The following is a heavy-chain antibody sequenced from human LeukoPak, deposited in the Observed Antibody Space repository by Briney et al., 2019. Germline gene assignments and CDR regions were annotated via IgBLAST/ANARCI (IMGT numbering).Heavy chain of an antibody. V-gene: IGHV6-1*01. J-gene: IGHJ4*02. CDR3: VRESLNFDC. CDR2: TYDRSKWYT. Sequence: SQTLSLTCAISGDSVSSNRAAWNWIRQSPSRGLEWLGRTYDRSKWYTDSAVSVKSRITISADTSKNQFSLQLNSVTPEDTAVYYCVRESLNFDCWGQGTLVTVSS. CDR1: GDSVSSNRAA.